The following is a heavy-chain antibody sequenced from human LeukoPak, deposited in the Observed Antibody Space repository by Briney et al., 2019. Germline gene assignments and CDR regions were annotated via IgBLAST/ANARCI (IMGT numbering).Heavy chain of an antibody. Sequence: GASVKVSCKASGYTFTSYAMHWVRQAPGQRLEWMGWINAGNGNTKYSQKFQGRVTITRDTSASTAYMELSSLRSEDTAVYYCARGLGVTMVRGVSPQPSFDYWGQGTLVTVSS. CDR3: ARGLGVTMVRGVSPQPSFDY. CDR2: INAGNGNT. D-gene: IGHD3-10*01. CDR1: GYTFTSYA. J-gene: IGHJ4*02. V-gene: IGHV1-3*01.